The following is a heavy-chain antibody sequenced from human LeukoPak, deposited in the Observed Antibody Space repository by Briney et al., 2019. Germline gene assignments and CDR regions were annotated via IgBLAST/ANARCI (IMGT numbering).Heavy chain of an antibody. D-gene: IGHD2-2*01. CDR3: ARVEVVPAAIRGYYYYYGMDV. CDR2: IKQDRSEI. V-gene: IGHV3-7*01. CDR1: GFTFSVYW. J-gene: IGHJ6*02. Sequence: GGSLTLFCAASGFTFSVYWMSCVRDARGKGLEWVAYIKQDRSEIYCMVCVKGRFTISRYNAKKSLYLQMNSLRDEDTAVYYCARVEVVPAAIRGYYYYYGMDVWGQGTTVTVSS.